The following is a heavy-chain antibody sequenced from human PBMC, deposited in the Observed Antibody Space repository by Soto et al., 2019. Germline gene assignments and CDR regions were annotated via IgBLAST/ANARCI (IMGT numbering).Heavy chain of an antibody. Sequence: EVQLLESGGGLVQPGGSLRLSCAASGFTFSSYAMSWVRQAPGKGLEWVSAISGSGGSTYYADSVKGRFTISRDNSKNTGYLEMNGLIAEDTAVYYCAKVGGKRWLQLGGDFDYWGQGTLVTVSS. J-gene: IGHJ4*02. CDR1: GFTFSSYA. V-gene: IGHV3-23*01. D-gene: IGHD5-12*01. CDR2: ISGSGGST. CDR3: AKVGGKRWLQLGGDFDY.